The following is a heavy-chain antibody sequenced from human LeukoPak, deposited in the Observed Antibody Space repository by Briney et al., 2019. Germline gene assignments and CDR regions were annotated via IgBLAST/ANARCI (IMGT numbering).Heavy chain of an antibody. CDR3: AKSWNYYDSSGDDALDI. D-gene: IGHD3-22*01. Sequence: TGGSLRLSCAASGFTFSSYAMHWVRQAPGKGLEWVAVISYDGSNKYYADSVKGRFTISRDNSKNTLYLQMNSLRVEDTAVYYCAKSWNYYDSSGDDALDIWGQGTMVTVSS. J-gene: IGHJ3*02. V-gene: IGHV3-30*04. CDR2: ISYDGSNK. CDR1: GFTFSSYA.